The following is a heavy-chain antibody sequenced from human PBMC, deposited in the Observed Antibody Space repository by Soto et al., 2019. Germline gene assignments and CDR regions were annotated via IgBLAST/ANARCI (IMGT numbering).Heavy chain of an antibody. CDR2: INPSGGST. CDR1: GYTFTSYY. Sequence: GASVKVSCKASGYTFTSYYMQCVRHAPGQGLEWMGIINPSGGSTNYAQKFQGWVTMTRDTSISTAYMELSRLRSDDTAVYYCAREGLYYEGLKDDFCICYCTGNYYYGKYVCAQGTTVPVSS. V-gene: IGHV1-2*04. J-gene: IGHJ6*02. CDR3: AREGLYYEGLKDDFCICYCTGNYYYGKYV. D-gene: IGHD3-3*01.